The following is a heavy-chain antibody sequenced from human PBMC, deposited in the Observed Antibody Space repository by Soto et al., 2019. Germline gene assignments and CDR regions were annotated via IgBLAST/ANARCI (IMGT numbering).Heavy chain of an antibody. D-gene: IGHD1-26*01. J-gene: IGHJ4*02. V-gene: IGHV3-23*01. CDR3: AKQGATEEGSYLLVG. CDR2: ISGSGGST. Sequence: EVQLLESGGGLVQPGGSLRLSCAASGFTFSSYAMSWVRQAPGKGLEWVSAISGSGGSTYYADSVKGRFTITRDNSKNTLYLQMNSRRAEDTAVYYCAKQGATEEGSYLLVGWGQGTLVTVSS. CDR1: GFTFSSYA.